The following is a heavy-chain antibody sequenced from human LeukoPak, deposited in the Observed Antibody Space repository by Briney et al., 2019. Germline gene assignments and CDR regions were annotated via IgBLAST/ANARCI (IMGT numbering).Heavy chain of an antibody. CDR2: FYYSGYT. J-gene: IGHJ6*03. CDR1: GAPISSSSYY. V-gene: IGHV4-39*07. D-gene: IGHD3-22*01. CDR3: ARDRYYYDSSGYYFPWGVTDYYYMDV. Sequence: SETLSLTCSVSGAPISSSSYYWGWIRQPPGMGLEWIGTFYYSGYTYYNPSLKSRVTISVDTSKNQFSLKLSSVTAADTAVYYCARDRYYYDSSGYYFPWGVTDYYYMDVWGKGTTVTVSS.